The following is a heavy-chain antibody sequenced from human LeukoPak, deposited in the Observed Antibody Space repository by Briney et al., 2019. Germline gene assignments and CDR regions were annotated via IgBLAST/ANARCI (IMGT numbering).Heavy chain of an antibody. CDR1: GFTFSSYA. J-gene: IGHJ4*02. Sequence: GRSLRLSCAASGFTFSSYAMHWVRQAPGKGLEWVAVISYDGSNKYYADSVKGRFTISRDNSKNTLYLQMNSLRAEDTAVYYCARVPDIAIEYYFDYWGQGTLVTVSS. V-gene: IGHV3-30-3*01. CDR3: ARVPDIAIEYYFDY. CDR2: ISYDGSNK. D-gene: IGHD5-18*01.